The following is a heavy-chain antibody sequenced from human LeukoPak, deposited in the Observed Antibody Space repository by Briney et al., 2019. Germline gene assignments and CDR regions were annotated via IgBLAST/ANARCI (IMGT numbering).Heavy chain of an antibody. J-gene: IGHJ4*02. Sequence: ASVKVSCKASGYTFTSYGISWVRQAPGQGLEWMGWISAYNGNTNYAQKLQGRVTMTTDTSTSTAYMELRSLRSDDTAVYYCARASYYDFWSGYFLPDYWGQGTLVTVSS. CDR2: ISAYNGNT. CDR3: ARASYYDFWSGYFLPDY. D-gene: IGHD3-3*01. V-gene: IGHV1-18*01. CDR1: GYTFTSYG.